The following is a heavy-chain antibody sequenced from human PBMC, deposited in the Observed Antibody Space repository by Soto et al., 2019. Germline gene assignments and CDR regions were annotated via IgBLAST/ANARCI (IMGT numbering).Heavy chain of an antibody. CDR1: GASIMTNHW. Sequence: QVRLQESGPGLVRPSGALSLTCTVSGASIMTNHWWTWVRQSPGQGLEWLGEMYHVGITNYSPSLKSQVSISLDNSKNLFSLKLTSLPAADTAIYYCARGDLHDSGVYFDSWGRGNLVIVSS. CDR2: MYHVGIT. J-gene: IGHJ4*02. CDR3: ARGDLHDSGVYFDS. D-gene: IGHD6-25*01. V-gene: IGHV4-4*02.